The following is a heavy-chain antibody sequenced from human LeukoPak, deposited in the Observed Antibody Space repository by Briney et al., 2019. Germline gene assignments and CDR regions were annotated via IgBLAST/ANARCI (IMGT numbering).Heavy chain of an antibody. V-gene: IGHV1-69*05. Sequence: ASVKVSCKASGGTFSSYAISWVRQAPGQGLEWMGGIIPIFGTANYAQKFQGRVTITTDESTSTAYMELSSLRSEDTAVYYCARGHSSGYYDYYFDYWGQGTLVTVSS. J-gene: IGHJ4*02. CDR1: GGTFSSYA. D-gene: IGHD3-22*01. CDR3: ARGHSSGYYDYYFDY. CDR2: IIPIFGTA.